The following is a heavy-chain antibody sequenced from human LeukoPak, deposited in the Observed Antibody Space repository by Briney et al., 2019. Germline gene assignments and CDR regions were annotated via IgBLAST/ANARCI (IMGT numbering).Heavy chain of an antibody. V-gene: IGHV3-74*01. J-gene: IGHJ4*02. D-gene: IGHD5-18*01. CDR1: GFTFSSFW. CDR2: INSDGSTT. CDR3: ARGGYGAHMG. Sequence: GGSLRLPCAASGFTFSSFWMHWVRQPPGKGLVWVSGINSDGSTTGYADSVKGRFTISRDNAKSTVHLQMNSLRAEDTAVYYCARGGYGAHMGWGQGTLVTVSS.